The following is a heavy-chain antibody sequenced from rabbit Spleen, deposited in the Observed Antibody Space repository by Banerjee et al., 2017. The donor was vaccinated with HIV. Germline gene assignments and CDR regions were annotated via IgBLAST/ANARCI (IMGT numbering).Heavy chain of an antibody. J-gene: IGHJ4*01. Sequence: QSLEESGGDLVKPGASLTLTCTASGFSFSRTYWISWVRQAPGKGLDWIARINTGSGTTDYASWAKGRFTISKTSSTTVTLQMTSLTAADTATYFCARDLVDTWTPSLWGPGTLVT. V-gene: IGHV1S40*01. D-gene: IGHD5-1*01. CDR1: GFSFSRTYW. CDR2: INTGSGTT. CDR3: ARDLVDTWTPSL.